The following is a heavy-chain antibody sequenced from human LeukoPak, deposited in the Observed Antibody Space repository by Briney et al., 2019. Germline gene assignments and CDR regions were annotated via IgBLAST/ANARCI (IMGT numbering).Heavy chain of an antibody. CDR2: IYYSRST. J-gene: IGHJ3*02. Sequence: SETLSLTCTVSGGSISTYYCSWIRQPPGPGLEWIGYIYYSRSTYYNPSLKSRVTISVDTSKHQFSLKLNGVTAADTAVYYCARNRPLDPFDIWGQGTMVTVSS. CDR1: GGSISTYY. CDR3: ARNRPLDPFDI. V-gene: IGHV4-59*01.